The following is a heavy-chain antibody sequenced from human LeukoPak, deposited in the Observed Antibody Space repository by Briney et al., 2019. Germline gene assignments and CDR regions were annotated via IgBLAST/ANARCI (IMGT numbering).Heavy chain of an antibody. J-gene: IGHJ5*02. Sequence: HPGGSLRLSCAASGFTFSSYWMSWVRQAPGKGLEWVANIKQDGSEKYYVDSVKGRFTISRDNAKNSLYLQMNSLRVEDTAVYYCARELPYYYGSGIGEAWFDPWGQGTLVTVSS. D-gene: IGHD3-10*01. CDR3: ARELPYYYGSGIGEAWFDP. CDR1: GFTFSSYW. V-gene: IGHV3-7*01. CDR2: IKQDGSEK.